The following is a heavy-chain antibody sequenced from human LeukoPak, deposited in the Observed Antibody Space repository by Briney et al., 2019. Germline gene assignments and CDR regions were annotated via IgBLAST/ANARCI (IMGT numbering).Heavy chain of an antibody. CDR1: GYSISSGYY. CDR3: ARKAYGGNRTFDY. Sequence: PSETLSLTCTVSGYSISSGYYWGWIRQPPGKGLEWIGNIYHSGSTYKNASLQSRVAMSVDTSKNQFSLRLNSVTAADTAVYYCARKAYGGNRTFDYWGQGTLVTVSS. J-gene: IGHJ4*02. V-gene: IGHV4-38-2*02. CDR2: IYHSGST. D-gene: IGHD4-23*01.